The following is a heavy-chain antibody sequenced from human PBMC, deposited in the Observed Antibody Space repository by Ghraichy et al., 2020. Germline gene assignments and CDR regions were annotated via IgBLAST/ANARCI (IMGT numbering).Heavy chain of an antibody. D-gene: IGHD4-23*01. J-gene: IGHJ6*02. V-gene: IGHV4-59*08. CDR2: IYHSGTA. Sequence: SQTLSLTCILSGGSISSYYWSWIRQPPGKGLEWIGYIYHSGTANYNPSPSPKSRVTISVDAAQNQFSPQPSSVTAADTAVYYCARHIDPGGNSLYYGMDVWGQGTTVTVSS. CDR3: ARHIDPGGNSLYYGMDV. CDR1: GGSISSYY.